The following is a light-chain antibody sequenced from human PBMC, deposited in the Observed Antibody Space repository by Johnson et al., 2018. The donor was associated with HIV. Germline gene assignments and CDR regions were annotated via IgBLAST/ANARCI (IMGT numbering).Light chain of an antibody. CDR2: DNN. J-gene: IGLJ1*01. V-gene: IGLV1-51*01. CDR1: SSNIGNNY. CDR3: GTWDSSLSPYF. Sequence: QSVLTQPPSVSAAPGQKVTISCSGSSSNIGNNYVSWYQQLPGTAPRLLIYDNNKRPSGIPDRFSGSKSGTSATLGITGLQTGDEANYYSGTWDSSLSPYFFGTGTKVTVL.